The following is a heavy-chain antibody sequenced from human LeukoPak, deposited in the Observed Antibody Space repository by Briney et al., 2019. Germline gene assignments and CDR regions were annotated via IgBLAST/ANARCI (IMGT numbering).Heavy chain of an antibody. CDR1: GYTFTSYY. Sequence: ASVKVSCKASGYTFTSYYMHWVRQAPGQGLEWMGIINPSGGSTSYAQKFQGRVTMTRDTSTSTVYMELSSLRSEDTAVYYCARDYLVATRDYYYYYGMDVWGQGTTVTVSS. CDR2: INPSGGST. J-gene: IGHJ6*02. V-gene: IGHV1-46*01. D-gene: IGHD5-24*01. CDR3: ARDYLVATRDYYYYYGMDV.